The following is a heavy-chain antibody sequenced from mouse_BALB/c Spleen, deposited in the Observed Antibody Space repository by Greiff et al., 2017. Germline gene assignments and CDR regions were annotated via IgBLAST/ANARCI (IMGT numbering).Heavy chain of an antibody. CDR1: GYSITSDYA. CDR2: ISYSGST. J-gene: IGHJ3*01. Sequence: EVKLVESGPGLVKPSQSLSLTCTVTGYSITSDYAWNWIRQFPGNKLEWMGYISYSGSTSYNPSLKSRISITRDTSKNQFFLQLNSVTTEDTATYYCAREGDYDASWFAYWGQGTLVTVSA. CDR3: AREGDYDASWFAY. V-gene: IGHV3-2*02. D-gene: IGHD2-4*01.